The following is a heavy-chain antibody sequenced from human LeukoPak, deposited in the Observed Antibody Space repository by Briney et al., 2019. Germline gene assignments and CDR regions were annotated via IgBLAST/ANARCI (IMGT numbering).Heavy chain of an antibody. V-gene: IGHV4-59*01. Sequence: SETLSLTCTVSGGSISSYYWSWIRQPPGKGLEWIGYIYYSGSTNYNPSLKSRVTISVDTSKNQFSLKLSSVTAADTAVHYYARGWLDDYYYYGMDVWGQGTTVTVSS. CDR3: ARGWLDDYYYYGMDV. J-gene: IGHJ6*02. CDR1: GGSISSYY. D-gene: IGHD6-19*01. CDR2: IYYSGST.